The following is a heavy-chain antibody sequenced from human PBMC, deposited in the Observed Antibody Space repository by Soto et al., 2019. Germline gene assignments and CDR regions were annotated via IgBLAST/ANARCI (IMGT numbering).Heavy chain of an antibody. D-gene: IGHD2-2*01. Sequence: PGGSLRLSCEASGLTVSTKYMSWVRQAPGKGLEWVSVIYSGGSTFYADSVRGRFTISRDNSKNTVNLQMNSLRAEDTAVYYCARGIVVVPAAIGPRYYYYYMDVWGKGTTVTVSS. CDR1: GLTVSTKY. CDR3: ARGIVVVPAAIGPRYYYYYMDV. CDR2: IYSGGST. J-gene: IGHJ6*03. V-gene: IGHV3-66*01.